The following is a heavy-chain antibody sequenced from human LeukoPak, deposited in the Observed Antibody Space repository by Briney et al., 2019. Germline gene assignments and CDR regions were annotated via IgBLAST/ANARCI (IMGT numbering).Heavy chain of an antibody. CDR2: IYKSGST. Sequence: PSETLSLTCTVSGGSISGNAWSWIRQTPERGLEWIGYIYKSGSTKYNPSLKGRVTISPDTSKNQFSLKLRSVAAADTAVYYCARHLADCGGDWYIPNYFYGMDVWGQGTAVTVSS. CDR1: GGSISGNA. V-gene: IGHV4-59*08. D-gene: IGHD2-21*02. CDR3: ARHLADCGGDWYIPNYFYGMDV. J-gene: IGHJ6*02.